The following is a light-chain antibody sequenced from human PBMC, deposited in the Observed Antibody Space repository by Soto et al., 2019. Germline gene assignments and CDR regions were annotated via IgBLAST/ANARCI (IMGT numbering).Light chain of an antibody. J-gene: IGKJ1*01. CDR2: KAS. V-gene: IGKV1-5*03. CDR3: QQYNSYSRT. Sequence: DIQMTQSPSTLSASVGDRFTITCRASQSISSWLAWYQQKPGKAPKLLIYKASSLESGVPSRFSGSGSGTEFTLTISSLQPYDFATYYCQQYNSYSRTFGQGTKVEIK. CDR1: QSISSW.